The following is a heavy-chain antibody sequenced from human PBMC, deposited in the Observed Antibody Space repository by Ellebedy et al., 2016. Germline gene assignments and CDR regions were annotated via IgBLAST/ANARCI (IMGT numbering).Heavy chain of an antibody. CDR1: GYTFTSYA. J-gene: IGHJ3*02. V-gene: IGHV1-3*01. D-gene: IGHD3-22*01. CDR2: INAGNGNT. Sequence: ASVKVSCKASGYTFTSYAMHWVRQAPGQRLEWMGWINAGNGNTKYSQKFQGRVTITRDTSASTAYMELSSLRSEDTAVYYCARDNTESYYYDSSGPRGAFDIWGQGTMVTVSS. CDR3: ARDNTESYYYDSSGPRGAFDI.